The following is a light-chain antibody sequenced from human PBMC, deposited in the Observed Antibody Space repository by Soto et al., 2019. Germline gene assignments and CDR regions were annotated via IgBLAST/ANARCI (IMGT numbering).Light chain of an antibody. V-gene: IGKV1-5*01. CDR1: QGISSW. CDR3: QQYNSYST. CDR2: DAS. J-gene: IGKJ1*01. Sequence: DIQITQAPSSVSASVGDRVTITCRASQGISSWLAWYQQKPGKAPKLLIYDASALPRGVPSRFSGSASGTEFTLTISSLQPDDFATYYCQQYNSYSTFGQGTKV.